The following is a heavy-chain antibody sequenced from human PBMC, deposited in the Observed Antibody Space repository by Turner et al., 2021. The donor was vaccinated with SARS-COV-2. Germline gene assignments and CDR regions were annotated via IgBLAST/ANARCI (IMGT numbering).Heavy chain of an antibody. J-gene: IGHJ5*02. CDR3: ARRSEGYYGSGSRWFDP. CDR1: GGSISSSPYY. CDR2: IYYSGST. V-gene: IGHV4-39*01. D-gene: IGHD3-10*01. Sequence: QLQLQESGPGLVKPSETLSLPCPVSGGSISSSPYYWGWIRQPPGKGLEWIGSIYYSGSTYYNPSLKSRVTISVDTSKNQFSLKLSSVTAADTAVYYCARRSEGYYGSGSRWFDPWGQGTLVTVSS.